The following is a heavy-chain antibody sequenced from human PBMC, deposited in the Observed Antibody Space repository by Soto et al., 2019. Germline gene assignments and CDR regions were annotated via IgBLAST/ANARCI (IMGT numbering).Heavy chain of an antibody. D-gene: IGHD3-16*01. J-gene: IGHJ3*02. CDR3: ARETYYDYIWGSFSDAFDI. CDR1: GFTFSSYS. Sequence: GGSLRLSCAASGFTFSSYSMNWVRQAPGKGLEWVSAISSSGGSTYYADSVKGRFTISRDNSKNTLYLQMNSLRAEDTAVYYCARETYYDYIWGSFSDAFDIWGQGTMVTVSS. CDR2: ISSSGGST. V-gene: IGHV3-23*01.